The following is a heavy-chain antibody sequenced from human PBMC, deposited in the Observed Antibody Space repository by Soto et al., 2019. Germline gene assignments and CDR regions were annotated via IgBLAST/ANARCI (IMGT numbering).Heavy chain of an antibody. CDR1: GFTFSTYA. V-gene: IGHV3-30-3*01. CDR3: ARDSDSNYWRAGMDV. Sequence: PGGSLRLSCAASGFTFSTYAMHWVRHAPGKGLEWVAVISYDGSNKYYADSVKGRFTISRDNSENTLYLQMNSLRAEDTAVYYCARDSDSNYWRAGMDVWGQGTTVTVSS. D-gene: IGHD4-4*01. J-gene: IGHJ6*02. CDR2: ISYDGSNK.